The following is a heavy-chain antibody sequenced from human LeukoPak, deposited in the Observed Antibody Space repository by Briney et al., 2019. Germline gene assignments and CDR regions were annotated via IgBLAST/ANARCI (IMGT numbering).Heavy chain of an antibody. CDR1: GFTFSSYA. CDR3: AKVRCSGGSCYPYYFDY. J-gene: IGHJ4*02. V-gene: IGHV3-23*01. CDR2: ISGSGGST. D-gene: IGHD2-15*01. Sequence: GGSLRLSCAASGFTFSSYAMSWVRQAPGKGLEWVSAISGSGGSTYYADSVKGRFTISRDNSKNTLYLQMNSLRAEDTAVYYCAKVRCSGGSCYPYYFDYWGQGTLVTLSS.